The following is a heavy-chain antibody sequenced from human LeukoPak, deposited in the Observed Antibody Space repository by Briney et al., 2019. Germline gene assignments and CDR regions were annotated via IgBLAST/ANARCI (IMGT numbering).Heavy chain of an antibody. V-gene: IGHV1-2*02. CDR3: AKAMAGNYYFDH. CDR1: GYTFTGYY. Sequence: ASVNVPCKASGYTFTGYYIHLVRQAPGQGLEWMGWINPNSGGINYTQKFQGRVTMTRDTSISTAYMELSRLRSDDTAMYYCAKAMAGNYYFDHWGQGTLVTVSS. CDR2: INPNSGGI. J-gene: IGHJ4*02. D-gene: IGHD5-24*01.